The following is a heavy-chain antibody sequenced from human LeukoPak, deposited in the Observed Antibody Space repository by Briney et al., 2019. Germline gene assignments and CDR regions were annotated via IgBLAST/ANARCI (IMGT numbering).Heavy chain of an antibody. CDR3: ARDLAWGAY. J-gene: IGHJ4*02. V-gene: IGHV3-21*01. D-gene: IGHD4/OR15-4a*01. Sequence: ASETLSLTCTVSGGSISSYYWSWVRQAPGKGLEWVSSITSSSSSIYSADSVKGRLTISRDNAKNSLYLEMNSLRDEDTAVYYCARDLAWGAYWGQGTLATVSS. CDR2: ITSSSSSI. CDR1: GGSISSYY.